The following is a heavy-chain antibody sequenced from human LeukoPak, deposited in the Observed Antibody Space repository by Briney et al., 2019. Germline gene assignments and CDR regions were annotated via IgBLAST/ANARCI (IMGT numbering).Heavy chain of an antibody. J-gene: IGHJ4*02. CDR2: ISRSSSYM. CDR1: GFTFSTYS. CDR3: ARDCSGYDCNFDY. Sequence: GASLRLSCAASGFTFSTYSMHWVRQAPGKGLEWVSLISRSSSYMYYAHSFKGRFTISRDNTKKSLYLQMNSLRAEDTAVYYCARDCSGYDCNFDYWGGGTLVTVSS. D-gene: IGHD5-12*01. V-gene: IGHV3-21*01.